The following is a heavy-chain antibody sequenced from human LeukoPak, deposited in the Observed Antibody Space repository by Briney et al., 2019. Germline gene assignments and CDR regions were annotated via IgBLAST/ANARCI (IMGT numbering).Heavy chain of an antibody. J-gene: IGHJ2*01. CDR3: ANFKGFLPRDWYFDL. V-gene: IGHV1-69*01. Sequence: SVKVSCKASGGTFSSYAISWVRQDPGQGLEWMGGIIPIFGTAKYAQNFQGRVTITADESTSTAYMELSSLKSEDTAVYYCANFKGFLPRDWYFDLWGRGTLVTVSS. CDR1: GGTFSSYA. D-gene: IGHD3-10*01. CDR2: IIPIFGTA.